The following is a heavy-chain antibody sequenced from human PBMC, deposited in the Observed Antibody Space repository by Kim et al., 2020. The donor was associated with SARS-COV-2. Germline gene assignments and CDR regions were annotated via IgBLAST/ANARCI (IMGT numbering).Heavy chain of an antibody. J-gene: IGHJ4*02. D-gene: IGHD3-16*01. CDR1: GISLSTSGVG. CDR3: THTNIKTTFWGVYFDF. V-gene: IGHV2-5*02. CDR2: IYWDDDK. Sequence: SGPTLVNPTQTLTLTCTFSGISLSTSGVGVGWLRQPPGKALEWLALIYWDDDKRYSPSLKNRLTITKDTSKNEVVLAMTNMDPVDTATYYCTHTNIKTTFWGVYFDFWGQGTLVTVSA.